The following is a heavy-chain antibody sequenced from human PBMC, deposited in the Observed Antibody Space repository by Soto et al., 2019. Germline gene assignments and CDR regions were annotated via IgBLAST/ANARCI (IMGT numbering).Heavy chain of an antibody. V-gene: IGHV1-69*02. Sequence: QVQLVQSGAEVKKPGSSVKVSCKASGGTFSSYTISWVRQAPGQGLEWMGRIIPILGIANYAQKFQGRVTITADKSTSTAYMELSSLRSEDTAVYYCASLRYSSGSYFDYWGQGTLVTVSS. J-gene: IGHJ4*02. D-gene: IGHD6-19*01. CDR1: GGTFSSYT. CDR2: IIPILGIA. CDR3: ASLRYSSGSYFDY.